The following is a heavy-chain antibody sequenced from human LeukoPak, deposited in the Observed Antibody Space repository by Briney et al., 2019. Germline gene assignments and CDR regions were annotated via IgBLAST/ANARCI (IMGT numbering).Heavy chain of an antibody. J-gene: IGHJ6*03. CDR1: GYTFTSYY. Sequence: ASVKVSCKASGYTFTSYYMHWVRQAPGQGLEWMGIINPSGGSTSYAQKFQGRVTMTRDMSTSTVYMELSSLRSEDTAVYYCARGRERLWFGELFDNYYYYYMDVWGKGTTVTISS. CDR2: INPSGGST. D-gene: IGHD3-10*01. V-gene: IGHV1-46*01. CDR3: ARGRERLWFGELFDNYYYYYMDV.